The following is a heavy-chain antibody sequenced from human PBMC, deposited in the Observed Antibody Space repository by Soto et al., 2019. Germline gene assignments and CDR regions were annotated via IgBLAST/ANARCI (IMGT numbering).Heavy chain of an antibody. CDR2: ISYDGSNK. CDR3: ARIYGDYDAFDI. Sequence: GGSXRLSCAASGFTFSSYGMHWVRQAPGKGLEWVAVISYDGSNKYYADSVKGRFTISRDNSKNTLYLQMNSLRAEDTAVYYCARIYGDYDAFDIWGQGTMVTVSS. D-gene: IGHD4-17*01. CDR1: GFTFSSYG. J-gene: IGHJ3*02. V-gene: IGHV3-30*03.